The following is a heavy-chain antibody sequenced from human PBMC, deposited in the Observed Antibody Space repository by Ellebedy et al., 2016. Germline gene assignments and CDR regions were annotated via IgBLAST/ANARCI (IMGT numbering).Heavy chain of an antibody. Sequence: GESLKISXAASGFTFSRYAVHWVRQAPGQGLEWVALISDDGSDKYYTGSVKGRFTISRDNSKIRVYLQMNSLRVEDTAVYYCAKVRSPDFYRNNAMDVWGQGTVVTVSS. CDR3: AKVRSPDFYRNNAMDV. CDR2: ISDDGSDK. D-gene: IGHD2/OR15-2a*01. V-gene: IGHV3-30*18. CDR1: GFTFSRYA. J-gene: IGHJ3*01.